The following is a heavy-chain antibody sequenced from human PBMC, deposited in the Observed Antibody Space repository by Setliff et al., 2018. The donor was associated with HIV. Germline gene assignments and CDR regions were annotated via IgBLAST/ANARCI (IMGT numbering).Heavy chain of an antibody. Sequence: SETLSLTCAVYGGSLSGYYWSWVRQSPGRGLEWIGEINQSGNTYYNPSLKSRVTISVDTSQNQFSLKLSSVTAADTAIYYCARRIYGNNPYFDYWSQGTLVTVSS. V-gene: IGHV4-34*01. CDR3: ARRIYGNNPYFDY. D-gene: IGHD4-17*01. J-gene: IGHJ4*02. CDR1: GGSLSGYY. CDR2: INQSGNT.